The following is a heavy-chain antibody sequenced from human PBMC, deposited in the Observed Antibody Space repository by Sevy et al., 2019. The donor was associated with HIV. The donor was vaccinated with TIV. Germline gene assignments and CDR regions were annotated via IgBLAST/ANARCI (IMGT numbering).Heavy chain of an antibody. CDR3: ARESIGAVGDLDY. CDR1: GGSISNYF. CDR2: INYSGST. V-gene: IGHV4-59*01. Sequence: SETLSLTCTVSGGSISNYFWSWIRQPPGKGLEWIGYINYSGSTNYNPSLKSRVTISVDTSKNQFSLKLSSVTAADPAVYYCARESIGAVGDLDYWGQGTLVTVSS. D-gene: IGHD6-13*01. J-gene: IGHJ4*02.